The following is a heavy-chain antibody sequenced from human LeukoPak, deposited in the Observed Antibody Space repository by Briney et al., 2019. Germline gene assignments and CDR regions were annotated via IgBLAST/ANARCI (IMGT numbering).Heavy chain of an antibody. J-gene: IGHJ4*02. CDR2: IKQDGGEK. CDR1: GITFRIYW. Sequence: GGSLRLSCAASGITFRIYWMSWVRQAPGKGLEWVANIKQDGGEKYYVDSVKGRFTISRDNAKNSLYLQMNSLRAEDTAVYYCAKGGRESGSYIWGQGTLVTVSS. CDR3: AKGGRESGSYI. V-gene: IGHV3-7*03. D-gene: IGHD1-26*01.